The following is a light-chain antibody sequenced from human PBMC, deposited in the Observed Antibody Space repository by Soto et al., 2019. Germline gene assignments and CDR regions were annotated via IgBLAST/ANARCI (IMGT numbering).Light chain of an antibody. Sequence: DIPMTQSPSTLSATPADRVPITCRASQSISSWLAWYQHKPGKAPKLLIYDASNLDSGVPSRFSGSGSGTEFSLTISNLQPDDCATYYCQQYENYWTFGQGTKVDI. V-gene: IGKV1-5*01. CDR2: DAS. CDR3: QQYENYWT. CDR1: QSISSW. J-gene: IGKJ1*01.